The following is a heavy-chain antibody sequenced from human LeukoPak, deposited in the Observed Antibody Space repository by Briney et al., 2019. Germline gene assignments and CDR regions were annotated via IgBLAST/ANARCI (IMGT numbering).Heavy chain of an antibody. J-gene: IGHJ4*02. CDR3: ATQKRDYFDY. CDR1: GFTFSSYA. CDR2: ISGSGGST. V-gene: IGHV3-23*01. Sequence: GGSLRLSCAASGFTFSSYAMSWVRQASGKGLEWVSAISGSGGSTYYADSVKGRFTISRDNSKNTLYLQMNSLRAEDTAVYYCATQKRDYFDYWGQGTLVTVSS.